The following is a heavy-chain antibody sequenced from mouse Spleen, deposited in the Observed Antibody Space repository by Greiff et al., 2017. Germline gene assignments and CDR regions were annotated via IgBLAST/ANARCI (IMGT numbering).Heavy chain of an antibody. Sequence: VQRVESGAELARPGASVKMSCKASGYTFTSYTMHWVKQRPGQGLEWIGYINPSSGYTKYNQKFKDKATLTADKSSSTAYMQLSSLTSEDSAVYYCAREMGYGYAMDYWGQGTSVTVSS. D-gene: IGHD2-2*01. V-gene: IGHV1-4*01. CDR1: GYTFTSYT. CDR2: INPSSGYT. CDR3: AREMGYGYAMDY. J-gene: IGHJ4*01.